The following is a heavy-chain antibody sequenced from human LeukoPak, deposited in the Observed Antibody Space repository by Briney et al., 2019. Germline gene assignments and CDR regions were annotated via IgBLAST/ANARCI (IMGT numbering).Heavy chain of an antibody. Sequence: ASVKVSCKASGYTFTSYSISWVRQAPGQGREWMGWISAYNGNTIYEQKVKGRVTMTTDTSTSTAYMELRRLKSDDTAVYYCARASYCSGGSCYSDYWGQGTLVTVSS. D-gene: IGHD2-15*01. CDR1: GYTFTSYS. CDR2: ISAYNGNT. V-gene: IGHV1-18*01. J-gene: IGHJ4*02. CDR3: ARASYCSGGSCYSDY.